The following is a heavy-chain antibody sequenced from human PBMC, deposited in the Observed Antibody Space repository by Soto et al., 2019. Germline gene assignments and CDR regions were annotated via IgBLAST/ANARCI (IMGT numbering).Heavy chain of an antibody. Sequence: GGSLRLSCAASGFTFSSYAMSWVRQAPGKGLEWVSAISGSGGSTYYADSVKGRFTIPRDNSKNTLYLQMNSLRAEDTAVYYCAKSVVPAAIMSGKAYYYYGMDVWGQGTTVTVSS. J-gene: IGHJ6*02. D-gene: IGHD2-2*02. CDR1: GFTFSSYA. CDR3: AKSVVPAAIMSGKAYYYYGMDV. V-gene: IGHV3-23*01. CDR2: ISGSGGST.